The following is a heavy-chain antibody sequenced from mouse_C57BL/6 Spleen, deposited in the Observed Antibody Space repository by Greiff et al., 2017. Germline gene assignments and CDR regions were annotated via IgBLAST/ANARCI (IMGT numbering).Heavy chain of an antibody. V-gene: IGHV5-6*01. Sequence: EVQLVESGGDLVKPGGSLKLSCAASGFTFSSYGMSWVRQTPDKRLAWVATISSGGSYTYYPDSVKGRFTISRDNAQNTLYLQMSSLKSEDTAMYYCARPGLTGTFWFAYWGQGTLVTVSA. J-gene: IGHJ3*01. CDR2: ISSGGSYT. CDR1: GFTFSSYG. CDR3: ARPGLTGTFWFAY. D-gene: IGHD4-1*01.